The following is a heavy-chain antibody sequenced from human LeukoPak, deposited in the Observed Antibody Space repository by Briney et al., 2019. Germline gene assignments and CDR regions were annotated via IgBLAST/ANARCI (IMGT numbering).Heavy chain of an antibody. Sequence: SETLSLTCAVYGGSFSGYYWSWIRQPPGKGLEWIGEINHSGSTNYNPSLKSRVTTSVDTSKNQFSLKLSSVTAADTAVYFCARGAGGAVAGSYFDYWGQGTLVTVSS. J-gene: IGHJ4*02. D-gene: IGHD6-19*01. CDR3: ARGAGGAVAGSYFDY. CDR2: INHSGST. CDR1: GGSFSGYY. V-gene: IGHV4-34*01.